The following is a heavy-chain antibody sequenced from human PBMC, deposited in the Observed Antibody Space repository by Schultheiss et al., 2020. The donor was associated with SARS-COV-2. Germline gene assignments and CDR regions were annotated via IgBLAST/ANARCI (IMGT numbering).Heavy chain of an antibody. Sequence: GGSLRLSCAASGFTVSSNYMSWVRQAPGKGLEWVSVIYSGGSTYYADSVKGRFTISRDNSKNTLYLQMNSLRAEDTAVYYCARDLAGTVTTYWGQGTLVTVSS. CDR2: IYSGGST. J-gene: IGHJ4*02. V-gene: IGHV3-53*01. CDR3: ARDLAGTVTTY. CDR1: GFTVSSNY. D-gene: IGHD4-17*01.